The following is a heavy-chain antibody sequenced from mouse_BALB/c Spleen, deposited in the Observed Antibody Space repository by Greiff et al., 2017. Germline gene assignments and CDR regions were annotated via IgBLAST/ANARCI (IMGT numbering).Heavy chain of an antibody. J-gene: IGHJ4*01. CDR1: GFNIKDYY. CDR3: NAHYYGNYNYYAMDY. D-gene: IGHD2-1*01. Sequence: EVKLMESGAELVRSGASVKLSCTASGFNIKDYYMHWVKQRPEQGLEWIGWIDPENGDTEYAPKFQGKATMTADTSSNTAYLQLSSLTSEDTAVYYCNAHYYGNYNYYAMDYWGQGTSVTVSS. CDR2: IDPENGDT. V-gene: IGHV14-4*02.